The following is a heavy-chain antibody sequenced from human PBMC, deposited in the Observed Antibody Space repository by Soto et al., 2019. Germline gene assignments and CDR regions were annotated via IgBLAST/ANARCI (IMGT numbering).Heavy chain of an antibody. V-gene: IGHV1-69*01. CDR1: GGILSVYA. CDR2: IIPIFGTA. Sequence: ASVKVCCKTLGGILSVYAVSCGRQDQRQGLEWMGGIIPIFGTANYAQKFQGRVTITADESTSTAYMELSSLRSEDTAVYYCARKVPSIWSNRWYFDYWGQGTLVTVFS. J-gene: IGHJ4*02. D-gene: IGHD6-13*01. CDR3: ARKVPSIWSNRWYFDY.